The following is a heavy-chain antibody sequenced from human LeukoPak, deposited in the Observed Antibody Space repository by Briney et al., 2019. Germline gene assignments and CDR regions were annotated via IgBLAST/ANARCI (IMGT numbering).Heavy chain of an antibody. CDR3: ARENYDILAGTAFDY. CDR2: IYYSGST. J-gene: IGHJ4*02. Sequence: SETLSLTCSVSGGSISSYYWSWIRQHPGKGLEWIGYIYYSGSTNYNPSLKSRVTISVDTSKNQFSLKLSSVTAADTAVYYCARENYDILAGTAFDYWGQGTLVTVSS. D-gene: IGHD3-9*01. CDR1: GGSISSYY. V-gene: IGHV4-59*12.